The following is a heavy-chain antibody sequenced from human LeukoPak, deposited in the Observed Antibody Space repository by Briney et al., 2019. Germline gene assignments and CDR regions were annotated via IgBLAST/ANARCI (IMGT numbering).Heavy chain of an antibody. CDR3: ARDGSPLRFYEMDV. CDR1: GFTFSDYH. J-gene: IGHJ6*04. Sequence: GGSLRLSCAASGFTFSDYHMTWIRRAPGKGLEWISYISNTGRTTYYADSVKGRFSISRDDAKNSLFLEMNSLRDEDTAVYYCARDGSPLRFYEMDVWGKGTTVIVSS. D-gene: IGHD2-2*03. V-gene: IGHV3-11*04. CDR2: ISNTGRTT.